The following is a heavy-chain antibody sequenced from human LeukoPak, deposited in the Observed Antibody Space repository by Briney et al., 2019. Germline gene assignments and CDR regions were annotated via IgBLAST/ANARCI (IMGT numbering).Heavy chain of an antibody. D-gene: IGHD3-10*01. CDR3: ASKADVLLESLGAFDI. CDR2: IIPIFGTA. Sequence: ASVKVSCKASGGTFSSYAISWVRQAPGQGLEWMGGIIPIFGTANYAQKFQGRVTITTDESTSTAYMEPSSLRSEDTAVYYCASKADVLLESLGAFDIWGQGTMVTVSS. V-gene: IGHV1-69*05. CDR1: GGTFSSYA. J-gene: IGHJ3*02.